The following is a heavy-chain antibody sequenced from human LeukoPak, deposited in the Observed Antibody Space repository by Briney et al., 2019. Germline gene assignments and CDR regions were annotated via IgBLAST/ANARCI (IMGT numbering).Heavy chain of an antibody. CDR3: ARERRDGYKVYFDY. Sequence: SETLSLTCTVSGGSISSYYWSWIRQPPGKGLEWIGYVYYSGSTNYNPSLKSRVTISLDTSKNQFSLRLSSVTAADTAVYYCARERRDGYKVYFDYWGQGTLVTVSS. J-gene: IGHJ4*02. CDR2: VYYSGST. CDR1: GGSISSYY. V-gene: IGHV4-59*01. D-gene: IGHD5-24*01.